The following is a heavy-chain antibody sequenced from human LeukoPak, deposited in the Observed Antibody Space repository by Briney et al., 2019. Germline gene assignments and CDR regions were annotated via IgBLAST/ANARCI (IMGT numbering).Heavy chain of an antibody. D-gene: IGHD6-19*01. CDR2: IRYDGSNK. CDR3: AKGQAVSSGWPEDFQH. CDR1: GFTLSSYG. J-gene: IGHJ1*01. V-gene: IGHV3-30*02. Sequence: GGSLRHSRVASGFTLSSYGMRWVRPAPGKGLEWAAFIRYDGSNKYYADSVKGRFTISRDHFKNTLYLQKNSLRAEDTAVYYCAKGQAVSSGWPEDFQHWGQGTLVTVSS.